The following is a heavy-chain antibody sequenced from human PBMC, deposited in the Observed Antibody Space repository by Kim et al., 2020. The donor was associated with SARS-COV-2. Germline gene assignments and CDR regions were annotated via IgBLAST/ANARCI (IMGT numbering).Heavy chain of an antibody. CDR2: ISSSSSYI. V-gene: IGHV3-21*01. CDR1: GFTFSSYS. Sequence: GGSLRLSCAASGFTFSSYSMNWVRQAPGKGLEWVSSISSSSSYIYYADSVKGRFTISRDNAKNSLYLQMNSLRAEDTAVYYCARDLEGYCSSTSCYGVGYWGQGTLVTVSS. J-gene: IGHJ4*02. CDR3: ARDLEGYCSSTSCYGVGY. D-gene: IGHD2-2*01.